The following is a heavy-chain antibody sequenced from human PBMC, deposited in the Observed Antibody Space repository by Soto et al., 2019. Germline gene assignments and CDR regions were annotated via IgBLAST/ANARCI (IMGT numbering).Heavy chain of an antibody. CDR1: GYIFTGYY. J-gene: IGHJ4*02. CDR2: INPNSGDT. Sequence: ASVKVSCKASGYIFTGYYMHWVRQAPGQGLEWMGWINPNSGDTNYAQKFQGWVTMTRDTSISTGYMELSRLTFDDTAFYYCARGSRIAVAGNPFSDYWGQGTLVTVSS. CDR3: ARGSRIAVAGNPFSDY. D-gene: IGHD6-19*01. V-gene: IGHV1-2*04.